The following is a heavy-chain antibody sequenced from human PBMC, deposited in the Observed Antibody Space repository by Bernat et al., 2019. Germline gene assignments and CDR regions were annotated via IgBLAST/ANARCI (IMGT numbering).Heavy chain of an antibody. J-gene: IGHJ4*02. V-gene: IGHV3-7*03. CDR2: IKQDGSEK. Sequence: EVQLVESGGGLVQPGGSLRLSCAASGFTFSSYWMSWVRQAPGKGLEWVANIKQDGSEKYYVDSVKSRFTIARDNAKNSLYLQMNSLRAEDTAVYYCARDLAFGIPDYWGQGTLVTVSS. D-gene: IGHD3-16*01. CDR1: GFTFSSYW. CDR3: ARDLAFGIPDY.